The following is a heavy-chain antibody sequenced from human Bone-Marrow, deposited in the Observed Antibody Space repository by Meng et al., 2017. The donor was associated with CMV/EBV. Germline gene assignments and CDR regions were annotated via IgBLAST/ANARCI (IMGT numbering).Heavy chain of an antibody. CDR1: GYTFTGYY. D-gene: IGHD3-16*01. CDR2: IIPIFGTA. J-gene: IGHJ4*02. V-gene: IGHV1-2*02. Sequence: ASVKVSCKASGYTFTGYYMHWVRQAPGQGLEWMGGIIPIFGTANYAQKFQGRVTMTRNTSISTAYMELSSLRSEDTAVYYCARGEKMGISYTNYFDSWGQGILVTVSS. CDR3: ARGEKMGISYTNYFDS.